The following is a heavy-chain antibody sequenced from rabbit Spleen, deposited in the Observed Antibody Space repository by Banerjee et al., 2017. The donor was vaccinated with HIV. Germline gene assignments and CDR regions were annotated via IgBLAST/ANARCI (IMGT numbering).Heavy chain of an antibody. D-gene: IGHD2-1*01. V-gene: IGHV1S40*01. CDR2: IYNGDGST. CDR3: ARGSAAMTMVITGFYFNL. J-gene: IGHJ4*01. CDR1: RFSFSSSDY. Sequence: QSLEESGGDLVKPGASLTLTCTASRFSFSSSDYMCWVRQAPGKGLEWIACIYNGDGSTWYASWAKGRFTTSKTSSTTVTLQLTSLTAADTATYFCARGSAAMTMVITGFYFNLWGPGTLVTVS.